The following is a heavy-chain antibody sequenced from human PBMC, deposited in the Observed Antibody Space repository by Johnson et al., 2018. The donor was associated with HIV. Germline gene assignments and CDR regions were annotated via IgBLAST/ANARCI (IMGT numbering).Heavy chain of an antibody. J-gene: IGHJ3*02. Sequence: QVQLVESGGGLVQPGRSLRLSCAASGFTFSSYGMHWVRQAPGKGLEWVAFIWYDGSNKYYADSVKGRFTISRDNSKKPLYLQMKSLRAEDTAVYYCAKSAVHTSMIEDSFDIWGQGTMVTVSS. V-gene: IGHV3-33*06. CDR3: AKSAVHTSMIEDSFDI. D-gene: IGHD3-22*01. CDR1: GFTFSSYG. CDR2: IWYDGSNK.